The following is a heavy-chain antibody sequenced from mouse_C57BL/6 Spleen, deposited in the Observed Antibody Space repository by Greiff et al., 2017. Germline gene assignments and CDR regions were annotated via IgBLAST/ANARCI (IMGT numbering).Heavy chain of an antibody. J-gene: IGHJ2*01. V-gene: IGHV1-50*01. Sequence: VQLQQPGAELVKPGASVKLSCKASGYTFTSYWMQWVKQRPGQGLEWIGEIDPSDSYTNYNQKFKGKATLTVDTSSSTAYMQLSSLTSEDSAVYYCAREGDYYDYDGYWGQGTTLTVSS. CDR1: GYTFTSYW. D-gene: IGHD2-4*01. CDR3: AREGDYYDYDGY. CDR2: IDPSDSYT.